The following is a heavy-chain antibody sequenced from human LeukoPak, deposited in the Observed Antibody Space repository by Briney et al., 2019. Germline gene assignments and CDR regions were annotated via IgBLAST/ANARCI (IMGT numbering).Heavy chain of an antibody. CDR1: GFTFSSYE. J-gene: IGHJ4*02. CDR3: AKDPNWRDTVTIRYFDY. Sequence: GGSLRLSCAASGFTFSSYEMNWVRQAPGKGLEWVSYISSSGSTIYYADSVKGRFTISRDNSKNTLYLQMNSLRAEDTAVYYCAKDPNWRDTVTIRYFDYWGQGTLVTVSS. CDR2: ISSSGSTI. V-gene: IGHV3-48*03. D-gene: IGHD4-17*01.